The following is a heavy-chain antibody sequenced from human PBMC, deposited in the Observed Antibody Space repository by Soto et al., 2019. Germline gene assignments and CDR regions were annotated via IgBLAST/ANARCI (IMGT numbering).Heavy chain of an antibody. Sequence: QVQLVQSGAEVKKPGSSVKVSCKASGGTFSSYAISWVRQAPGQGLEWMGGIIPIFGTANYAQKFQGRVTIIADESTSTAYMELSSLRSEDTAVYDCATEVQAAMMNGFDPWGQGTLVTVSS. J-gene: IGHJ5*02. D-gene: IGHD2-2*01. CDR1: GGTFSSYA. CDR3: ATEVQAAMMNGFDP. CDR2: IIPIFGTA. V-gene: IGHV1-69*12.